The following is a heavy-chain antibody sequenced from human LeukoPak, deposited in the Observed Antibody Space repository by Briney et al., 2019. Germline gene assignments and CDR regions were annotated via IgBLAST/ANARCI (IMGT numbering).Heavy chain of an antibody. CDR2: ISSTASTT. J-gene: IGHJ4*02. CDR3: ARAGSGYFSHF. Sequence: GGSLRLSCAASGFTFSNYEMHWVRQAPGKGLEWVSYISSTASTTYYAGSVRGRFTISRDNAKNSLYLQMNSLRAEDTAVYYCARAGSGYFSHFWGQGTLVTVSS. D-gene: IGHD3-22*01. V-gene: IGHV3-48*03. CDR1: GFTFSNYE.